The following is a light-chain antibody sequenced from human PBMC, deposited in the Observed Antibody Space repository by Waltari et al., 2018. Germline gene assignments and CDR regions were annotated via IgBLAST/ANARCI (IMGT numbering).Light chain of an antibody. V-gene: IGKV3-20*01. CDR1: QSLRNNF. Sequence: EILLTQSPGTLSLSPGERATLSCRASQSLRNNFLVWYQHKPGQAPRLLIYDASRRATGIPDRFSGSGSGTDFTLTISRLEPEDFAVYFCQQYGRSPLTFGGGTKVEIK. J-gene: IGKJ4*01. CDR2: DAS. CDR3: QQYGRSPLT.